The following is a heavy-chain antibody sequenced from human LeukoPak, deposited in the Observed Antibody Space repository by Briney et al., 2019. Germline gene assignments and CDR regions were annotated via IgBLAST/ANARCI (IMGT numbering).Heavy chain of an antibody. CDR1: GGSISGFY. D-gene: IGHD3-22*01. Sequence: SETLSLTCTVSGGSISGFYWSWIRQPPGKGLQYIGYIYYSGSTNYNPSLKSRLTISVDTSKSQFSLRLSSVTAADTAVYYCARHYYSSSDYFYFDYWGPGTLVTVSS. CDR2: IYYSGST. CDR3: ARHYYSSSDYFYFDY. V-gene: IGHV4-59*08. J-gene: IGHJ4*02.